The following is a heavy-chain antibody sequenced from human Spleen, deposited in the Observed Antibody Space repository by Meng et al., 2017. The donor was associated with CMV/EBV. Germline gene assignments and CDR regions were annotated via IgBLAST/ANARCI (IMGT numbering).Heavy chain of an antibody. CDR3: ARDILERNAFDM. Sequence: SETLSLTCAVYGGSFSSYYWSWIRQSPGKGLEWIGEINHSGSSKSNPSLKSRVTISVDTSKNQFSLKLRSVTAADTAVFYCARDILERNAFDMWGQGTMVTVSS. CDR2: INHSGSS. V-gene: IGHV4-34*01. CDR1: GGSFSSYY. D-gene: IGHD1-1*01. J-gene: IGHJ3*02.